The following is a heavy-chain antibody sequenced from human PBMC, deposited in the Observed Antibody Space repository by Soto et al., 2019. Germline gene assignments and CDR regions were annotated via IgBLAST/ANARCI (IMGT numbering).Heavy chain of an antibody. D-gene: IGHD3-16*01. CDR1: GFTFSDYY. CDR3: VGALTYEVPYYYYGMDV. V-gene: IGHV3-11*04. CDR2: IDSGGSPL. J-gene: IGHJ6*02. Sequence: GGSLRLSCAASGFTFSDYYMSWVRQTPGNGLEWVSNIDSGGSPLYYADSVRGRFTISRDNDKKSLYLQMDSLRVEDTAVYYCVGALTYEVPYYYYGMDVWGQGTTVTVSS.